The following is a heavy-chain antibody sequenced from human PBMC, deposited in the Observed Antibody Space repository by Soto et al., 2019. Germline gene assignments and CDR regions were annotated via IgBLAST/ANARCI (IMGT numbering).Heavy chain of an antibody. CDR1: GYTFTSYG. D-gene: IGHD3-10*01. CDR2: ISAYNGNT. J-gene: IGHJ6*02. Sequence: QVQLVQSGAEVKKPGASVKVSCKASGYTFTSYGISWVRQAPGQGLEWMGWISAYNGNTNYAQKLQGRVTMTTDTSTSTGYMELRSLRSDDTAVYYCARAAPYYYGSGSWADYYYGMDVWGQGTTVTVSS. V-gene: IGHV1-18*01. CDR3: ARAAPYYYGSGSWADYYYGMDV.